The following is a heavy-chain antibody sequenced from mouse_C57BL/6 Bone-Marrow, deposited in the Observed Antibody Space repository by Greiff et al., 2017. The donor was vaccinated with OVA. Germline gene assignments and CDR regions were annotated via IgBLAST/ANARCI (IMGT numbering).Heavy chain of an antibody. D-gene: IGHD1-1*01. CDR1: GYTFTSYW. CDR2: IDPSDSYT. CDR3: ARCDYFGIRYVAWFAD. V-gene: IGHV1-69*01. Sequence: VQLQQPGAELVMPGASVKLSCKASGYTFTSYWMHWVKQRPGQGLEWIGEIDPSDSYTNYNQKFKGKSTLTVDKSSSTAYMQPSSLTSEDSAVYYGARCDYFGIRYVAWFADWGQGTLVTVSA. J-gene: IGHJ3*01.